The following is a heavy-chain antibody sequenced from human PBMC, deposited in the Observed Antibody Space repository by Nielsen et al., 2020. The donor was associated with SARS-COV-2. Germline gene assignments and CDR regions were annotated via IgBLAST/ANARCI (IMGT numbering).Heavy chain of an antibody. CDR1: GFTFSDYA. Sequence: GESLKISCVASGFTFSDYAMSWVRQAPGKGPEWVSSISTSGGGKYYAESVKGRFTISRDNSKNTLYLEMNRLRVEDTALYYCAKGNSRLSWFGELALYYYYYCMDVWGQGTTVTVSS. D-gene: IGHD3-10*01. J-gene: IGHJ6*02. CDR2: ISTSGGGK. V-gene: IGHV3-23*01. CDR3: AKGNSRLSWFGELALYYYYYCMDV.